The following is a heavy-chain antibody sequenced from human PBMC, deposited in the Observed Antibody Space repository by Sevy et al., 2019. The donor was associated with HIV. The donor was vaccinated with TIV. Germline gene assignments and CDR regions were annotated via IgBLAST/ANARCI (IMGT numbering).Heavy chain of an antibody. CDR1: GYTFTSYD. J-gene: IGHJ6*02. V-gene: IGHV1-8*01. CDR3: AGAAGSWSYISALDG. CDR2: MNPNSGNT. Sequence: ASVKVSCKASGYTFTSYDIDWVRQAAGQGLEWMGWMNPNSGNTGYEQKFQGRVTMNRNRSISAAYMEVSNLRSEDTAVYYCAGAAGSWSYISALDGWGQGTTVTVSS. D-gene: IGHD3-10*01.